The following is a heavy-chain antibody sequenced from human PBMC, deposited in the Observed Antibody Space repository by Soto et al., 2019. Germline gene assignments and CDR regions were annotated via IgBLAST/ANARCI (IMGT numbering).Heavy chain of an antibody. V-gene: IGHV3-23*01. CDR3: ARGTYDILTGYAPDY. D-gene: IGHD3-9*01. Sequence: PGGSLRLSCAASGFTFSSYAMSWVRQAPGKGLEWVSAISGSGSSTYYADSVKGRFTISRDNSKNTLYLQMNSLRAEDTAVYFCARGTYDILTGYAPDYWGQGTLVTVSS. J-gene: IGHJ4*02. CDR1: GFTFSSYA. CDR2: ISGSGSST.